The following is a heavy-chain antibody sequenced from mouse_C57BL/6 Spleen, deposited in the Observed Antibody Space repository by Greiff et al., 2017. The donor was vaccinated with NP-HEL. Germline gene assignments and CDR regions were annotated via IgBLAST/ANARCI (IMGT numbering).Heavy chain of an antibody. CDR1: GYTFTSYW. Sequence: QVHVKQSGAELVRPGSSVKLSCKASGYTFTSYWMDWVKQRPGQGLEWIGNIYPSDSETHYNQKFKDKATLTVDKSSSTTYMQLSSLTSEDSAVYYCARSGGKIWYFDVWGTGTTVTVSS. J-gene: IGHJ1*03. CDR2: IYPSDSET. V-gene: IGHV1-61*01. CDR3: ARSGGKIWYFDV. D-gene: IGHD1-1*02.